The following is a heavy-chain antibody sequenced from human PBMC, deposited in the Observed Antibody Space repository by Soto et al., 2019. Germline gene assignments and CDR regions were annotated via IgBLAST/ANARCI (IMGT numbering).Heavy chain of an antibody. CDR1: GGSITNYY. V-gene: IGHV4-59*08. CDR3: ARHGFGSLHGLVDV. CDR2: IKYNGDS. J-gene: IGHJ6*02. D-gene: IGHD3-10*01. Sequence: QVQLQESGPGLVKPSETLSLTCTVSGGSITNYYCSWFRQPPGKGLEWIGYIKYNGDSAYNLSLKXXVXXSMDPSKTQFSLMLESVTATDTAVYYCARHGFGSLHGLVDVWGQGTTVIVSS.